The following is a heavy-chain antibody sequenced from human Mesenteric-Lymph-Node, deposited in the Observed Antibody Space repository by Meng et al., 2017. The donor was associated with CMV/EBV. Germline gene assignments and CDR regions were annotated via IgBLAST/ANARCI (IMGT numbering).Heavy chain of an antibody. V-gene: IGHV3-9*01. CDR1: GFTFSSHA. CDR2: ISWNSGSI. D-gene: IGHD2-2*01. Sequence: SLKISCVASGFTFSSHAMSWVRQAPGKGLEWVSGISWNSGSIGYADSVKGRFTISRDNAKNSLYLQMNSLRAEDTAVYYCAKDPYCSSTSCPDYGDRDYWGQGTLVTVSS. CDR3: AKDPYCSSTSCPDYGDRDY. J-gene: IGHJ4*02.